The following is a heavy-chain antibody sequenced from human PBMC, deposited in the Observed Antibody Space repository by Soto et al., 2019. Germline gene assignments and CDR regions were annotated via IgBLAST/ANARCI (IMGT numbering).Heavy chain of an antibody. D-gene: IGHD5-12*01. CDR1: GGSVSSGSYY. V-gene: IGHV4-61*01. Sequence: SETLSLTCTVSGGSVSSGSYYWSWIRQPPGKGLEWIGYIYYSGSTNYNPSLKSRVTISVDTSKNQFSLKLSSVTAADTAVYYCARDLGSGYDFDYWGQGTLVTVSS. CDR2: IYYSGST. CDR3: ARDLGSGYDFDY. J-gene: IGHJ4*02.